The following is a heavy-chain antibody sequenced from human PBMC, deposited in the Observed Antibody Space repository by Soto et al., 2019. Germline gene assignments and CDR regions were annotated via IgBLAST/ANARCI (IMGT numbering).Heavy chain of an antibody. Sequence: ASVKVSCTASGYTFTSYGISWVRQAPGQGLEWMGWISAYNGNTNYAQKLQGRVTMTTDTSTSTAYMELRSLRSDDTAVYYCASGKRGYSYGYSLSSLDYWGQGTLVTVSS. J-gene: IGHJ4*02. V-gene: IGHV1-18*01. D-gene: IGHD5-18*01. CDR2: ISAYNGNT. CDR3: ASGKRGYSYGYSLSSLDY. CDR1: GYTFTSYG.